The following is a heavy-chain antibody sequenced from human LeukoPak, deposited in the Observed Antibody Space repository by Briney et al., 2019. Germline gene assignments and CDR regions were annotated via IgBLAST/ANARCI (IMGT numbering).Heavy chain of an antibody. CDR2: INWNGGST. D-gene: IGHD3-3*01. Sequence: GGSLRLSCAASGFTFDDYGMSWVRQAPGKGLEWVSGINWNGGSTGYADSVKGRFTISRDNAKNSLYLQMNSLRAEDTALYYCARVSFWSGYTVPRPDYYYMDVWGKGTTVTVSS. V-gene: IGHV3-20*04. J-gene: IGHJ6*03. CDR3: ARVSFWSGYTVPRPDYYYMDV. CDR1: GFTFDDYG.